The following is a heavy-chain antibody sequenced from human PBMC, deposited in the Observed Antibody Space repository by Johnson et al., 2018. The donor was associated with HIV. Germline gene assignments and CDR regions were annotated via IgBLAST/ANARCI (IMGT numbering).Heavy chain of an antibody. V-gene: IGHV3-66*01. CDR1: GFIVRSNY. J-gene: IGHJ3*02. Sequence: VQLVESGGGLVQPGGSLRLSCAASGFIVRSNYMNWVRQAPGKGLEWVSVIYSGGDTYYSDSVMGRFTISRDTSKNTLYLQMNSLRGDDTAVYYCARGPWAFDIWGQGTMVTVSS. CDR2: IYSGGDT. CDR3: ARGPWAFDI.